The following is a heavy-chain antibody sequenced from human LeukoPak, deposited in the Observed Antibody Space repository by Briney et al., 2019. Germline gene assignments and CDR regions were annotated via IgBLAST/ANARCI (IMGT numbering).Heavy chain of an antibody. V-gene: IGHV4-30-4*08. CDR2: IYYGGST. J-gene: IGHJ4*02. D-gene: IGHD3/OR15-3a*01. CDR3: AREAINWTYRDY. Sequence: PSETLSLTCTVSGGSISSGDYYWSRIRQPPGKGLEWIGYIYYGGSTYYNPSLKSRVSIAIDTSKNEFSLKLSSVTAADTAVYYCAREAINWTYRDYWGQGTLVTVSS. CDR1: GGSISSGDYY.